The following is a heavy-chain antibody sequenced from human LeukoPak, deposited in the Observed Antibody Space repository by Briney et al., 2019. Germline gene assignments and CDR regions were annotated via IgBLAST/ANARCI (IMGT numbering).Heavy chain of an antibody. CDR3: ARVDGYSGNYGYDMDV. Sequence: ASVKVSCKASGDTFTSYDISWVRQAPGQGLEWMGWISAYNGNTNYAQKFQGRVTMTTDTSTSTAYVELRSLRSDDTAVYYCARVDGYSGNYGYDMDVWGQGTTVTVSS. CDR2: ISAYNGNT. D-gene: IGHD5-12*01. CDR1: GDTFTSYD. V-gene: IGHV1-18*01. J-gene: IGHJ6*02.